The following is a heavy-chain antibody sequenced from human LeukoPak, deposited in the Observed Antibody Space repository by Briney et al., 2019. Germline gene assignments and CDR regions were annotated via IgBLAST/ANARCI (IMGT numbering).Heavy chain of an antibody. D-gene: IGHD1-26*01. J-gene: IGHJ4*02. CDR2: IRSSGSS. Sequence: PSETLSLTCTVSGFSITTYYWSWLRQSPGNGLEWIGQIRSSGSSTYNPSLKSRVTISLDTSKNQFSLHLSSVTAADTAVYYCARDIREVGESHYFDYWGQGTLVTATS. CDR3: ARDIREVGESHYFDY. CDR1: GFSITTYY. V-gene: IGHV4-59*01.